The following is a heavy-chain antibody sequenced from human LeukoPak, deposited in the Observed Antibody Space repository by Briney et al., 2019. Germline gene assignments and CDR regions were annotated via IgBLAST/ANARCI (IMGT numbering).Heavy chain of an antibody. CDR3: ARGHIVVLTAPDY. J-gene: IGHJ4*02. D-gene: IGHD2-21*02. V-gene: IGHV4-39*01. CDR1: GGSISSSSYY. Sequence: SETLSLTCTVSGGSISSSSYYWGWIRQPPGKGLEWIGSIYYSGSTYYNPSLKSRVTISVDTSKNQFSLKLSSVTAADTAVYYCARGHIVVLTAPDYWGQGTLVTVSS. CDR2: IYYSGST.